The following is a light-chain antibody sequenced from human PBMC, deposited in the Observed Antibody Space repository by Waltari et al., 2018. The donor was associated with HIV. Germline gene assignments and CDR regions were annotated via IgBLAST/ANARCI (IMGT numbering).Light chain of an antibody. J-gene: IGLJ3*02. Sequence: AGLTQPPSGSEELTHPVTLPCTGNSDKIGHDGAVWLLQHPGCPTKLLSYRNNGRPSGISDRFSTSSSGNTASLMIFDLQSGDEADYYCSAWDSRLASWVFGGGTRLTVL. CDR3: SAWDSRLASWV. V-gene: IGLV10-54*04. CDR2: RNN. CDR1: SDKIGHDG.